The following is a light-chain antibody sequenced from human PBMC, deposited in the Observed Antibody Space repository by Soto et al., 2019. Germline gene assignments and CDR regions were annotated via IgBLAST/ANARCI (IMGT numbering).Light chain of an antibody. CDR1: SSDVGAYNY. CDR2: EVS. Sequence: QSVLTQPASVSGSPGQSITISCTGTSSDVGAYNYVSWYQQHPGKAPKLMIFEVSDRPSGVSNRFSGSKSGNTASLTISGLQAEDDADYYCSSYTSSNTLVFGGGTQLTVL. V-gene: IGLV2-14*01. CDR3: SSYTSSNTLV. J-gene: IGLJ2*01.